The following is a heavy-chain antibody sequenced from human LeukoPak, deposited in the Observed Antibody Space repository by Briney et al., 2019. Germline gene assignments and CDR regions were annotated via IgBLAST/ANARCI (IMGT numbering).Heavy chain of an antibody. V-gene: IGHV3-11*05. CDR1: GFTFSDYY. Sequence: GGSLRLSCAASGFTFSDYYMSWIRQAPGKGLEWLSYISGSDIYTNYADSVKGRFTISRDNAKNLLFLQMSSLRAEDTAVYYCARGYNWNGPRLRYFDYWGQGTLVTVSS. J-gene: IGHJ4*02. CDR2: ISGSDIYT. D-gene: IGHD1-1*01. CDR3: ARGYNWNGPRLRYFDY.